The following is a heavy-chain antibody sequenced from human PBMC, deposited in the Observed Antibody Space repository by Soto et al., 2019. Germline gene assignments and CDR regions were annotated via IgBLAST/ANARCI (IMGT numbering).Heavy chain of an antibody. Sequence: SETLSLTCAVYGGSFSGYYWSWIRQPPGKGLDWIGEINHSGSTNYNPSLKSRVTISVDTSKNQFSLKLSSVTAADTAVYYCARGLGDIVVVVAATRTAFDIWGQGTMVTVSS. CDR2: INHSGST. CDR3: ARGLGDIVVVVAATRTAFDI. V-gene: IGHV4-34*01. D-gene: IGHD2-15*01. CDR1: GGSFSGYY. J-gene: IGHJ3*02.